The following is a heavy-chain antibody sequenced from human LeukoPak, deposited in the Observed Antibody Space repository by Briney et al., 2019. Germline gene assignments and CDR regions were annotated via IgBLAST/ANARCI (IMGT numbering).Heavy chain of an antibody. CDR1: GFTFSSYA. Sequence: QSGGSLRLSCAASGFTFSSYAMSWVRQAPGKGLEWVSAISGSGGSTYYADSVKGRFTISRDNSKNTLYLQMNSLRAEDTAVYYCAKDHLRIPAAIDYWGQGTLVTVSS. V-gene: IGHV3-23*01. D-gene: IGHD2-2*01. CDR3: AKDHLRIPAAIDY. J-gene: IGHJ4*02. CDR2: ISGSGGST.